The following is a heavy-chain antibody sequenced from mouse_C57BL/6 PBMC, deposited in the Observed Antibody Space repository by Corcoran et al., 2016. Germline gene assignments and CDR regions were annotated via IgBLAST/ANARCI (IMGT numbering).Heavy chain of an antibody. CDR2: INPNNGGT. CDR1: GYTFTDYY. V-gene: IGHV1-26*01. Sequence: EVQLQQSGPELVKPGASVKISCKASGYTFTDYYMNWVKQSHGKSLEWIGDINPNNGGTSYNQKFKGKATLTVDKASSTAYMELRSLTSEDSAVYYCARQEPSYYGMDYWGQGTAVTGSS. J-gene: IGHJ4*01. CDR3: ARQEPSYYGMDY.